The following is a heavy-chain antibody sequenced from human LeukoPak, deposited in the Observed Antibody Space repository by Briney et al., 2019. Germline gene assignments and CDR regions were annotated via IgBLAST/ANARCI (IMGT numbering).Heavy chain of an antibody. CDR2: ISWNSGSI. Sequence: PGGSLRLSCAASGFTFDDYAMHWVRQAPGKGLEWVSGISWNSGSIDYADSVKGRFTISRDNAKNSLYLQMNSLRAEDTALYYCAKDQDSSGYFHYFDYWGQGTLVTVSS. CDR1: GFTFDDYA. J-gene: IGHJ4*02. V-gene: IGHV3-9*01. D-gene: IGHD3-22*01. CDR3: AKDQDSSGYFHYFDY.